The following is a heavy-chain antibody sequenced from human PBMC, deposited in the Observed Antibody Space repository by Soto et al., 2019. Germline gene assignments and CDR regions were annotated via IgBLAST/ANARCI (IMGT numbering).Heavy chain of an antibody. CDR1: GGTFSSYA. D-gene: IGHD2-8*01. Sequence: GASVKVSCKASGGTFSSYAISWVRQAPGQGLEWMGGIIPIFGTANYAQKFQGRVTITADESTSTAYMELSSLRSEDTAVYYCASRYCTNGVCYPKYYYYYYGMDVWGQGTTVTVSS. CDR2: IIPIFGTA. V-gene: IGHV1-69*13. J-gene: IGHJ6*02. CDR3: ASRYCTNGVCYPKYYYYYYGMDV.